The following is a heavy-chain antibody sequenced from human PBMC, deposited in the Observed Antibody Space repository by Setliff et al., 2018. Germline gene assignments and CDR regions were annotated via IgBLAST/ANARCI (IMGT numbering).Heavy chain of an antibody. Sequence: TLSLTCAVYGGSFNSYYWSWIRQPPGKGLEWIGEINQSGSTNYNPSLKSRVAMSLDNSGNQFSLNLQSVTAADTAVYYCTRLYYTSRALYFDIWGQGHPVTVSS. CDR1: GGSFNSYY. CDR2: INQSGST. J-gene: IGHJ4*02. V-gene: IGHV4-34*01. D-gene: IGHD3-3*01. CDR3: TRLYYTSRALYFDI.